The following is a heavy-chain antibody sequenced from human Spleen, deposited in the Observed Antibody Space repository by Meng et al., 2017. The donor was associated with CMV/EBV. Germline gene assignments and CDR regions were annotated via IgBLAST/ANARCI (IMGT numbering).Heavy chain of an antibody. V-gene: IGHV3-15*01. J-gene: IGHJ5*02. CDR3: TTGEVVGAARSSFDP. D-gene: IGHD1-26*01. CDR1: GFTFKNVW. Sequence: GESLKISCAASGFTFKNVWMSWVRQAPGKGLQWVGRIKSEAHGGTADYAAPVKGRFTISRADSKNTLYLQMNSLKTEDTAVYYCTTGEVVGAARSSFDPWGQGTLVTVSS. CDR2: IKSEAHGGTA.